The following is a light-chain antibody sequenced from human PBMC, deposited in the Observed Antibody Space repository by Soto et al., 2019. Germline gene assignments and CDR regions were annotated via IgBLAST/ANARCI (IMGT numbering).Light chain of an antibody. J-gene: IGKJ5*01. CDR1: QSVSSY. CDR2: DAS. Sequence: EIVLTQSPATLSLSPGERATLSCRASQSVSSYLAWYHQKPGQAPRLLIYDASNRATGIPARFSGSGSGTDFTLTISSLEPVDFAVYYCQQRSNWPFSITFGQGTRLEIK. V-gene: IGKV3-11*01. CDR3: QQRSNWPFSIT.